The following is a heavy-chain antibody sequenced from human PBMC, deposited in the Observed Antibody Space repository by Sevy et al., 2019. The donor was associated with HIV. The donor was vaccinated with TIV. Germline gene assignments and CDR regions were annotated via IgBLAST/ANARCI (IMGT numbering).Heavy chain of an antibody. CDR1: GFTVSSNY. CDR3: AGWDGGGGDGGGVDV. Sequence: GGSLRLSCAASGFTVSSNYMSWVRQAPGKGLEWVSVIYSGGSTYYADSVKGRVTISRDNSKNTLYLQMNSLRAEDTAVCEWAGWDGGGGDGGGVDVWGRGAGGAVSS. D-gene: IGHD3-16*01. J-gene: IGHJ6*02. CDR2: IYSGGST. V-gene: IGHV3-53*01.